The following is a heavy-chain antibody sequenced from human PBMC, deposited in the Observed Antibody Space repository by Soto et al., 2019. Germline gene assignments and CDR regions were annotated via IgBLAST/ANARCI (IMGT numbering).Heavy chain of an antibody. CDR1: GFTFNNYC. Sequence: QVQLVESGGGVVPPGRPLRLSCAASGFTFNNYCMHWVRQAPGKGLEWVAVILYDGSKKYYADSVKGRSTISRDNSKNTVYLQMNSLRAEDTALYYCARADEWLAHWYSDLWGRGTLVTVSS. V-gene: IGHV3-33*01. CDR2: ILYDGSKK. CDR3: ARADEWLAHWYSDL. D-gene: IGHD3-3*01. J-gene: IGHJ2*01.